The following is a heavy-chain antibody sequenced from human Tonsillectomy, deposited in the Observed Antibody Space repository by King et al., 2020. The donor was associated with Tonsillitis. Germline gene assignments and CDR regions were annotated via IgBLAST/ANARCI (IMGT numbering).Heavy chain of an antibody. D-gene: IGHD6-19*01. V-gene: IGHV4-39*01. CDR2: IYYSGST. CDR1: GGSISSSSYY. Sequence: QLQESGPGLVKPSETLSLTCTVSGGSISSSSYYWGWIRQPPGKGLEWIGSIYYSGSTYYNPSLKSRVTISVDTSKNQFSLKLSSVTAADTAVYYCARRGSSGWQNYWGQGTLVTVSS. CDR3: ARRGSSGWQNY. J-gene: IGHJ4*02.